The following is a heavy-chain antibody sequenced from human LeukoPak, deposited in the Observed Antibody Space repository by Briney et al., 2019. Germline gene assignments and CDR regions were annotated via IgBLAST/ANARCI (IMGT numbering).Heavy chain of an antibody. V-gene: IGHV4-39*01. CDR3: ARLTRLAFDI. Sequence: PSETLSLTCSVSGGSISSGNYHWAWIRQSPGEGLEWIGNIYYSGGTYYKPSLKSRVTISVDTSKNQFSLKLSSVTAADTAVYYCARLTRLAFDIWGQGTMVTVSS. J-gene: IGHJ3*02. CDR2: IYYSGGT. CDR1: GGSISSGNYH.